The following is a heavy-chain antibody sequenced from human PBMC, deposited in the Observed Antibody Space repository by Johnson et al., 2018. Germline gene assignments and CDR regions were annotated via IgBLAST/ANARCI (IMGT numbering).Heavy chain of an antibody. CDR3: ARSGGTIDHGSKGAFDI. V-gene: IGHV3-7*01. Sequence: VQLVQSGGGLVQPGGSLRLSCATSGFTFSAYWMSWVRQAPGKGLEWVANIKQYGGEKFHLDSVRGRFTISRENAINSLYLQMNSLRVEDTAVYYRARSGGTIDHGSKGAFDIWGKGTMVTVS. CDR2: IKQYGGEK. J-gene: IGHJ3*02. CDR1: GFTFSAYW. D-gene: IGHD3-10*01.